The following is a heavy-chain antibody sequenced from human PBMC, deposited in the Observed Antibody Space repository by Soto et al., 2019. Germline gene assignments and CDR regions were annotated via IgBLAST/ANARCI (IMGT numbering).Heavy chain of an antibody. CDR2: IYYSGST. V-gene: IGHV4-59*08. Sequence: QVQLQESGPGLVKPSETLSLTCTVSGGSISSYYWSWIRQPPGKGLEWIGYIYYSGSTNYNPSLKSRVTISVDTSKNQFSQKLSSVTAADPAVYDCARRYGGTRDYWGQGTLVTVSS. CDR3: ARRYGGTRDY. J-gene: IGHJ4*02. D-gene: IGHD4-17*01. CDR1: GGSISSYY.